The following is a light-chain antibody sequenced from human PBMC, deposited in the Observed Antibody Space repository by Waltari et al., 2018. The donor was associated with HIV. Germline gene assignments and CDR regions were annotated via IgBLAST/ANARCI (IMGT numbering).Light chain of an antibody. CDR1: SSDVGDFNF. CDR2: DFS. CDR3: CSYTSSDTLWV. J-gene: IGLJ3*02. V-gene: IGLV2-14*03. Sequence: QSALTQPASVSGSPGQSITISCTRSSSDVGDFNFVSWYQHRPGKAPKVMIYDFSYRPSGVSYRFSGSKSANSASLTISGLQAEDEAVDYCCSYTSSDTLWVFGGGTKLTVL.